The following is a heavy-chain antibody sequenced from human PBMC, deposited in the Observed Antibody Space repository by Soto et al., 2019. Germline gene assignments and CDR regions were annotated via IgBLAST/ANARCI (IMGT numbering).Heavy chain of an antibody. CDR1: GYTFTSYA. CDR3: AREYYYDSSSYYYPTFDY. J-gene: IGHJ4*02. V-gene: IGHV1-3*01. CDR2: INAGNGNT. Sequence: QVQLVQSGAEVKKPGASVKVSCKASGYTFTSYAMHWVRQAPGQRLEWMEWINAGNGNTKYSQKFQGRVSITSDTSASTAYIELSSQRSEITAVYYFAREYYYDSSSYYYPTFDYWGQGTLVTVSS. D-gene: IGHD3-22*01.